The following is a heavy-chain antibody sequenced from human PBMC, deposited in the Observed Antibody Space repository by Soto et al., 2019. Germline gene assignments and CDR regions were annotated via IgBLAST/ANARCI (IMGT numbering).Heavy chain of an antibody. D-gene: IGHD2-15*01. CDR3: ARGQGYCSGGICYYYYYGMDV. V-gene: IGHV1-69*13. Sequence: ASVKVSCKASGGTFSSDAFSWVRQAPGQGLEWMGGVIPTSGTANYAQKFQGRATITADESTSTAYMELSSLTSEDTAVYFCARGQGYCSGGICYYYYYGMDVWGQGTTVTVSS. CDR1: GGTFSSDA. J-gene: IGHJ6*02. CDR2: VIPTSGTA.